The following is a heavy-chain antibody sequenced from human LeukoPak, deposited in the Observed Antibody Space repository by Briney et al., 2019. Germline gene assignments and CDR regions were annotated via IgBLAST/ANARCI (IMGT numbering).Heavy chain of an antibody. CDR1: GGSISSYY. V-gene: IGHV4-59*01. CDR2: IYYSGST. CDR3: ARLVGGSGSYYIFDY. D-gene: IGHD3-10*01. J-gene: IGHJ4*02. Sequence: SETLSLTCTVSGGSISSYYWSWIRQPPGKGLEWIGYIYYSGSTNYNPSLKSRVTISVDTSKNQFSLKLSSVSAADTAVYYCARLVGGSGSYYIFDYWGQGTLATVSS.